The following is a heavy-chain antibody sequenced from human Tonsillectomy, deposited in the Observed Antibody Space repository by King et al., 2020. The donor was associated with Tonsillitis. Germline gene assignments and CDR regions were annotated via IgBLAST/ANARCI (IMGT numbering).Heavy chain of an antibody. J-gene: IGHJ6*02. CDR2: ISGSGSDT. Sequence: QLVQSGGGLIQPGGSLRLSCAASGFTFSSYAMNWVRQAPGKGLEWVSGISGSGSDTYYADSVEGRFAISRDNSKNTLYLQMNSLRAEDTAVYYCAKDRDFWSPHGMDVWGQGTTVTVSS. V-gene: IGHV3-23*04. CDR1: GFTFSSYA. D-gene: IGHD3-3*01. CDR3: AKDRDFWSPHGMDV.